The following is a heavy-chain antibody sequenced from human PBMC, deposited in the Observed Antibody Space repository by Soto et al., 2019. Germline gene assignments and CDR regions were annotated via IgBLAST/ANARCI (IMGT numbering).Heavy chain of an antibody. CDR1: GGSFSGYT. CDR2: INHSGTT. D-gene: IGHD3-16*01. Sequence: QVQLQQWGAGLLKPSETLSLTCAVYGGSFSGYTWIWIRQPPGKGLEWIGEINHSGTTNHNPSLKSRVIISVDTSKKQFSLRLTSVTAADTAVYYCARGSDYTSSFDYWGQGTLATVSS. CDR3: ARGSDYTSSFDY. V-gene: IGHV4-34*01. J-gene: IGHJ4*02.